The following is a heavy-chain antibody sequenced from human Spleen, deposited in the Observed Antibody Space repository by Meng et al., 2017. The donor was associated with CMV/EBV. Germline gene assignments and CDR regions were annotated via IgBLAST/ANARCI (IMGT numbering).Heavy chain of an antibody. J-gene: IGHJ4*02. CDR1: GYTFTSYY. CDR2: INPSDGST. D-gene: IGHD6-19*01. V-gene: IGHV1-46*01. CDR3: ARRYSSGWYYFDC. Sequence: KASGYTFTSYYMHWVRQAPGQGLEWMGIINPSDGSTSYAQKFQGRVTMTRDTSTSTVYMELSSLRSEDTAVYYCARRYSSGWYYFDCWGQGTLVTVSS.